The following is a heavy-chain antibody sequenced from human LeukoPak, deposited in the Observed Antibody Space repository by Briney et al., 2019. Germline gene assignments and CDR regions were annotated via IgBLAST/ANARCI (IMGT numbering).Heavy chain of an antibody. CDR3: TRDGVSWILDY. D-gene: IGHD3-16*01. J-gene: IGHJ4*02. CDR1: DDSISPYY. Sequence: SETLSLTCTVSDDSISPYYWSWIRQPPGKGLEWIGFVYYRGNTNYNPSLKSRVTISVDTSKNQFSLKLSSVTAADTAVYYCTRDGVSWILDYWGQGTLVTVSS. CDR2: VYYRGNT. V-gene: IGHV4-59*01.